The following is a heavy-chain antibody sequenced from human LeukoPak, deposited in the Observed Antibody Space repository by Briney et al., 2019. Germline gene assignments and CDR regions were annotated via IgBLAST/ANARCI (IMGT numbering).Heavy chain of an antibody. Sequence: GGSLRLSCAASGFTFSSYAMHWVRQAPGKGLEWVAVISYDGSNKYYADSVKGRFTISRDNAKNSLYLQMNSLRAEDTAVYYCARDQERGDFWSGYYPRFDYWGQGTLVTVSS. CDR2: ISYDGSNK. V-gene: IGHV3-30-3*01. CDR3: ARDQERGDFWSGYYPRFDY. J-gene: IGHJ4*02. CDR1: GFTFSSYA. D-gene: IGHD3-3*01.